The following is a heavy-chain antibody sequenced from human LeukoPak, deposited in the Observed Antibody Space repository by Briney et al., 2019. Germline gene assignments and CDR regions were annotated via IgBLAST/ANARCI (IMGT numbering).Heavy chain of an antibody. CDR2: LYSDGNT. V-gene: IGHV3-53*01. D-gene: IGHD2-15*01. CDR3: SRDPYSSGGYGAFDM. J-gene: IGHJ3*02. CDR1: GFTVITND. Sequence: PGGSLGLSCAASGFTVITNDMTWVRQAPGKGLEWVSVLYSDGNTKYADSVQGRFTISRDNSKNTLYLEMNSLRAEDTAVYYCSRDPYSSGGYGAFDMWGQGTMVTVSS.